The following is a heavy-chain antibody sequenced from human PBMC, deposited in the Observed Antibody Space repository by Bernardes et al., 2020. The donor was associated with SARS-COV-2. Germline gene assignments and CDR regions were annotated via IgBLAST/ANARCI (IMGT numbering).Heavy chain of an antibody. CDR3: VKGMISGGGWYLDYCDS. J-gene: IGHJ4*02. V-gene: IGHV3-64D*08. CDR2: IRNNGGST. D-gene: IGHD6-19*01. Sequence: GSLRLSCSASGFTFSSYSMHWVRQAPGKGLESVSAIRNNGGSTWYADSVKGRFTISRDNSKNTLYLQMSSLSPEDTAVYYCVKGMISGGGWYLDYCDSWGQGTLVTVSS. CDR1: GFTFSSYS.